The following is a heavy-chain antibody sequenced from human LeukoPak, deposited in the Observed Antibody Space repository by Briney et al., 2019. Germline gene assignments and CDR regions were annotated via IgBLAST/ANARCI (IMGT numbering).Heavy chain of an antibody. CDR2: IYYSGST. V-gene: IGHV4-39*01. J-gene: IGHJ4*02. Sequence: PSETLFLTCTVSGGSISSSSYYWGWIRQPPGKGLEWIGSIYYSGSTYYNPSLKSRFTISVDTSKNQFSLKLSSVTAADTAVYYCARQDTIFGVVISVFFDYWGQGTLVTVSS. D-gene: IGHD3-3*01. CDR1: GGSISSSSYY. CDR3: ARQDTIFGVVISVFFDY.